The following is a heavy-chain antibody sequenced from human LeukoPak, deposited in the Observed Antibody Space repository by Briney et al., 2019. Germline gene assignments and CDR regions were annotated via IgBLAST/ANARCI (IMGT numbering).Heavy chain of an antibody. D-gene: IGHD1-26*01. CDR1: GGSFSGYY. V-gene: IGHV4-34*01. J-gene: IGHJ4*02. Sequence: PSETLSLTCAVYGGSFSGYYWSWIRQPPGKGLEWIGEINHSGSTNYNPSLKSRVTISVDTSKNQFPLRLTSVTAADTAMYYCAAGPWELDFWGQGTLVTVSS. CDR2: INHSGST. CDR3: AAGPWELDF.